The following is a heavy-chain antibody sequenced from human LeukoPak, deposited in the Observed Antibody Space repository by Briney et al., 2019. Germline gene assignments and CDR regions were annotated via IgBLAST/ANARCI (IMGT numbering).Heavy chain of an antibody. J-gene: IGHJ4*02. CDR3: AKSRSAMVRGVIDY. D-gene: IGHD3-10*01. V-gene: IGHV3-23*01. CDR2: ISPRGST. CDR1: GFTFSNYD. Sequence: PGGSLRLSCAASGFTFSNYDMSCVRQAPGKGLEWVSVISPRGSTYNADPVKGRFTISRDNSKDTVYLQMDSLRAEDTATYYCAKSRSAMVRGVIDYWGQGTLVTVSS.